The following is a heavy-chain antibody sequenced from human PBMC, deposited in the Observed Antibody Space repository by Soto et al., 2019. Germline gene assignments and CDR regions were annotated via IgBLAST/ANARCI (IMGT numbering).Heavy chain of an antibody. J-gene: IGHJ4*02. CDR2: ISGSGGST. CDR1: GLTFSSYA. CDR3: AKALAEYSYGTDY. D-gene: IGHD5-18*01. Sequence: GGTLRLSCAASGLTFSSYAMSWFGQAPGKGLEWVSAISGSGGSTYYADSVKGRFTISRDNSKNTLYLQMNSLRAEDTAVYSCAKALAEYSYGTDYWGQGPLVTVSA. V-gene: IGHV3-23*01.